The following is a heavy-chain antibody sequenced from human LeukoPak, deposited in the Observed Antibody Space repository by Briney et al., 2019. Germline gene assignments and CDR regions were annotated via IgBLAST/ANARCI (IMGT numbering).Heavy chain of an antibody. D-gene: IGHD3-22*01. CDR3: ARDRGYYYDSSGSIDY. V-gene: IGHV4-31*03. CDR2: IYYSGST. CDR1: GGSISSGGYY. J-gene: IGHJ4*02. Sequence: SETLSLTRTVSGGSISSGGYYWSWIRQHPGKGLEWIGYIYYSGSTYYNPSLKSRVTISVDTSKNQFSLKLSSVTAADTAVYYCARDRGYYYDSSGSIDYWGQGTLVTVSS.